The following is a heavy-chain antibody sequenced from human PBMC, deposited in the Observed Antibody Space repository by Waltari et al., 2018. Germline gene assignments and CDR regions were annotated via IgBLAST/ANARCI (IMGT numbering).Heavy chain of an antibody. Sequence: QVALHDSGAGWVKPAETLSLAGALYGGSFSGHYWCWTRPPPAQGREGMGEINHSGSTKYNHSLKSRVTISVDTSKNKCSLKLSSVTAADTAVYYCARGRLTMFGVGRYQYNWFDPWGQGTMVTVSS. J-gene: IGHJ5*02. V-gene: IGHV4-34*01. D-gene: IGHD3-3*01. CDR3: ARGRLTMFGVGRYQYNWFDP. CDR2: INHSGST. CDR1: GGSFSGHY.